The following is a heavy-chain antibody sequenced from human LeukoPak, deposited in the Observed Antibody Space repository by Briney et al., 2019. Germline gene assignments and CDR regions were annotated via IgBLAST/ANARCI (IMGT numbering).Heavy chain of an antibody. V-gene: IGHV1-18*01. CDR2: ISAYNGNT. CDR3: ARAYLGIGLLFSQRWELPDY. J-gene: IGHJ4*02. D-gene: IGHD1-26*01. Sequence: ASVKVSCKASGYTFTSYGISWVRQAPGQGLEWMGWISAYNGNTNYAQKLQGRVTMTTDTSTSTAYMELRSLRSDDTAVYYCARAYLGIGLLFSQRWELPDYWGQGTLVTVSS. CDR1: GYTFTSYG.